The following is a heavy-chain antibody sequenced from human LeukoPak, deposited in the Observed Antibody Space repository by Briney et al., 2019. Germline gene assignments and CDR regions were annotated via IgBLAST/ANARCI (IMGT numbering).Heavy chain of an antibody. CDR2: IYHSGST. J-gene: IGHJ4*02. CDR1: GYSISSGYY. Sequence: SETLSLTCTVSGYSISSGYYWGWIRQPPGKGLEWIGSIYHSGSTYYNPSLKSRVTISVDTSKNQFSLKLSSVTAADTAVYYCARDEGFKGSSIDYWGQGTLVTVSS. D-gene: IGHD1-26*01. CDR3: ARDEGFKGSSIDY. V-gene: IGHV4-38-2*02.